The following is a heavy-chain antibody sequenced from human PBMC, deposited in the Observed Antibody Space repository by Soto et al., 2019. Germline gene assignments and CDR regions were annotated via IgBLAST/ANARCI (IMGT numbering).Heavy chain of an antibody. CDR2: IYYRGST. CDR3: ARGGGSGWYMDYYYGMDV. CDR1: RRSISSYY. D-gene: IGHD6-19*01. J-gene: IGHJ6*02. V-gene: IGHV4-59*01. Sequence: SVSLSLTCTVSRRSISSYYWPSIHQPPGKGLEWIGYIYYRGSTNYNPSLKSRVTISVDTSKNQFSLKLSSVTAADTAVYYCARGGGSGWYMDYYYGMDVWGQGTTVT.